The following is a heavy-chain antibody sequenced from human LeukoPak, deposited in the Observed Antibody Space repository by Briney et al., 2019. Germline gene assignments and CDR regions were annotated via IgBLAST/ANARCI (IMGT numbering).Heavy chain of an antibody. CDR1: GFTVSRNY. CDR2: IYSGGRT. Sequence: GGSLRLSCAASGFTVSRNYMSWVRQAPGKGLEWVSVIYSGGRTYYADSVKGRFTISRDNSKNTLYLQMNRLRAEDTAVYYCAKGLTGTIPDGYWGQGTLVTVSS. CDR3: AKGLTGTIPDGY. J-gene: IGHJ4*02. D-gene: IGHD1-7*01. V-gene: IGHV3-66*01.